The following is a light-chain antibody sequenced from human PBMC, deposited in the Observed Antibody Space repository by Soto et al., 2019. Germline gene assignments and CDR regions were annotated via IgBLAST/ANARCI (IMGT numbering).Light chain of an antibody. CDR2: RDN. V-gene: IGLV1-47*01. Sequence: QSVLTQAPSVSGTPGQRVNISCSGSSSNIGRNYVYWYHQFPGTAPKLLIYRDNERPSGVPDRFSGSKSGTSASLAISGLGSGDEADYHCATVDDNLGGPVFGGGTKLTVL. CDR3: ATVDDNLGGPV. J-gene: IGLJ2*01. CDR1: SSNIGRNY.